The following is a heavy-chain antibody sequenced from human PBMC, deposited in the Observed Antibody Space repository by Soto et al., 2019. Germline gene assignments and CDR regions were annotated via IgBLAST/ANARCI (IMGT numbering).Heavy chain of an antibody. CDR2: IYYSGST. CDR1: GGSISSYY. J-gene: IGHJ3*02. Sequence: QVQLQESGPGLVKPSETLSLTCTVSGGSISSYYWSWIRQPPGKGLEWIGYIYYSGSTNYNPSLXSXVXIXIDTSKNQFSLKLSSVPAADTAVYYCARVWGGAFDIWGQGTMVTVSS. V-gene: IGHV4-59*01. D-gene: IGHD3-10*01. CDR3: ARVWGGAFDI.